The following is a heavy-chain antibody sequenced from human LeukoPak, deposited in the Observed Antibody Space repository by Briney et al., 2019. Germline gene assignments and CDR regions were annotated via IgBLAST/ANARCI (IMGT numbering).Heavy chain of an antibody. V-gene: IGHV1-18*01. J-gene: IGHJ4*02. CDR3: ARGSMADIVGATTVDY. Sequence: GASVKVSCKASGYTFTSYGISWVRQAPGQGLEWMGWISAYNGNTNYAQKLQGRVTMTTDTSTSTAYMELRSLRSDDTAVYYCARGSMADIVGATTVDYWGQGTLVTASS. CDR1: GYTFTSYG. D-gene: IGHD1-26*01. CDR2: ISAYNGNT.